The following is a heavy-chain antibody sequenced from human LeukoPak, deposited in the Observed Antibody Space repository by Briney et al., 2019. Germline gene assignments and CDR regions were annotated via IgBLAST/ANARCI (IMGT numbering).Heavy chain of an antibody. J-gene: IGHJ3*02. Sequence: ASVKVSCKASGYTFTGYYIHWVRQAPGQGLEWMGRINPNSGGTNYAQKFQGRVTMTRDTSISTAYMELSRLRSDDTAVYHCARSPVQWLATFDIWGQGTMVTVSS. CDR2: INPNSGGT. D-gene: IGHD6-19*01. V-gene: IGHV1-2*06. CDR3: ARSPVQWLATFDI. CDR1: GYTFTGYY.